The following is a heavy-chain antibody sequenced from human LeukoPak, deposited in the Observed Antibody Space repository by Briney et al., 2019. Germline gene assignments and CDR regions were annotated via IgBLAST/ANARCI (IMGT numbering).Heavy chain of an antibody. J-gene: IGHJ4*02. CDR2: ISVGAEHI. V-gene: IGHV3-23*01. Sequence: TGGSLRLSCAASGFTFSSYGMSWVRQAPGKGLEWVSTISVGAEHIFYADSVKGRFTISRDDSNNALYLQMHSLRAEDTALYYCASGPPFLKYFEYWGQGTLVTVSS. D-gene: IGHD3-3*01. CDR1: GFTFSSYG. CDR3: ASGPPFLKYFEY.